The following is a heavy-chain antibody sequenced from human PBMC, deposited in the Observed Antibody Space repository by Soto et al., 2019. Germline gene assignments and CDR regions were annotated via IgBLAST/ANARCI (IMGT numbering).Heavy chain of an antibody. V-gene: IGHV3-53*01. CDR2: IESGGIT. D-gene: IGHD3-16*01. Sequence: GGSLRLSCAASGFTVSSNYMTWVRQAPGKGLEWVSLIESGGITYYADSVRGRFTVSRDTSQNMLHLQMNTVRVEDTAVYYCARGGSLSYYYGIDIWGQGTTVTVSS. CDR3: ARGGSLSYYYGIDI. CDR1: GFTVSSNY. J-gene: IGHJ6*02.